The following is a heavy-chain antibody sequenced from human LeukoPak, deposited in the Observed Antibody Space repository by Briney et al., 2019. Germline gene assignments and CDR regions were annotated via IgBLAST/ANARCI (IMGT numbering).Heavy chain of an antibody. CDR1: GYTFTGYY. Sequence: ASVKVSCKASGYTFTGYYMHWVRQAPGQGLGWMGWINPNSGGTNYAQKFQGRVTMTRDTSISTAYMELSRLRSDDTAVYYCAREGPAKYYFDYWGQGTLVTVSS. V-gene: IGHV1-2*02. J-gene: IGHJ4*02. CDR3: AREGPAKYYFDY. D-gene: IGHD2-15*01. CDR2: INPNSGGT.